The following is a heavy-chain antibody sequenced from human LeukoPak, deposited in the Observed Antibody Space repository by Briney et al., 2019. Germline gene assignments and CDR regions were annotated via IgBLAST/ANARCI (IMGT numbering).Heavy chain of an antibody. V-gene: IGHV1-46*01. D-gene: IGHD5-24*01. CDR3: ARGHGLKSYFDY. CDR1: GYTFTSYY. Sequence: ASVKVSCKASGYTFTSYYMHWVRQAPGQGLEWMGIINPSGGSTNYAQKFQGRVTITADESTSTAYMELSSLRSEDTAVYYCARGHGLKSYFDYWGLGTLVTVSS. CDR2: INPSGGST. J-gene: IGHJ4*02.